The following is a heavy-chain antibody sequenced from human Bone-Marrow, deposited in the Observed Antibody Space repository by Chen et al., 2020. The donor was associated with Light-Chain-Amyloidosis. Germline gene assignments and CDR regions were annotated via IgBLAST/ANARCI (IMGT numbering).Heavy chain of an antibody. J-gene: IGHJ4*02. D-gene: IGHD5-12*01. V-gene: IGHV5-51*01. CDR3: ARRRDGYNFDY. CDR2: IYPDDSDA. Sequence: EVQLEQSGPEVKKPGESRKISCKGSGYTFPNYWIGWVRQMPGKGLEWMGVIYPDDSDASYSPSVEGQVTISADKSITTAYLQWRSLKASDTAMYYCARRRDGYNFDYWGQGTLVTVSS. CDR1: GYTFPNYW.